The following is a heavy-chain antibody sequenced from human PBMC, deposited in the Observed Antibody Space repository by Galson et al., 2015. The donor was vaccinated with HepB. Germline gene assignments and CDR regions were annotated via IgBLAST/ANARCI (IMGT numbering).Heavy chain of an antibody. CDR1: GFTFSSYS. J-gene: IGHJ4*02. V-gene: IGHV3-48*02. CDR3: AREGNGYYRYFDY. Sequence: SLRLSCAASGFTFSSYSMNWVRQAPGKGLEWVSYIIISSKTIYYADSVKGRFTISRDNAKNSLYLQMNGLRDEDTAVYYCAREGNGYYRYFDYWGQGTLVTVSS. CDR2: IIISSKTI. D-gene: IGHD3-3*01.